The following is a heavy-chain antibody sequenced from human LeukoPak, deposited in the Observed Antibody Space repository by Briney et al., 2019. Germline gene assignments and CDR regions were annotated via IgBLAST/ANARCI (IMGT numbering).Heavy chain of an antibody. CDR3: ARARSLYYFDY. J-gene: IGHJ4*02. V-gene: IGHV3-64*01. CDR2: ISSNGGST. Sequence: GGSLRLSCAASGFTFSSFAMSWVRQAPGKGLEYVSAISSNGGSTYYANSVKGRFTISRDNSKNTLYLQMGSLRAEDMAVYYCARARSLYYFDYWGQGTLVTVSS. CDR1: GFTFSSFA.